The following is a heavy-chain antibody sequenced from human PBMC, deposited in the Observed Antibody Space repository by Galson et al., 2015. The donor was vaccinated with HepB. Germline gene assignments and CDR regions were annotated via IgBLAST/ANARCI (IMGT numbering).Heavy chain of an antibody. CDR2: IWNDSGDE. CDR1: GITFSSFG. V-gene: IGHV3-33*01. CDR3: ARGTAHKGFDL. J-gene: IGHJ3*01. D-gene: IGHD1-14*01. Sequence: LRLSCAGSGITFSSFGMHWVRRAPGKGLEWVAMIWNDSGDEYFADSVKGRFTLSRDTSKNTLYLRLNGLRGEDTAVYYCARGTAHKGFDLWGQGTMVTVSS.